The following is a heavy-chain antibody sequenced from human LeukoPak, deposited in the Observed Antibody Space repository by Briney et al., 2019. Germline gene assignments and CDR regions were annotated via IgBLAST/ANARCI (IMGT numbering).Heavy chain of an antibody. D-gene: IGHD6-13*01. CDR3: ARARSSSWYADY. CDR2: IYSGDST. CDR1: GFTVSSNY. J-gene: IGHJ4*02. V-gene: IGHV3-66*01. Sequence: GGSLRPSCAVSGFTVSSNYMNWGRQAPGKGLEWVSVIYSGDSTYYADSVKGRFTISRDNSKNTLYLQMNSLRAEDAAVYYCARARSSSWYADYWRQGTMVTVCS.